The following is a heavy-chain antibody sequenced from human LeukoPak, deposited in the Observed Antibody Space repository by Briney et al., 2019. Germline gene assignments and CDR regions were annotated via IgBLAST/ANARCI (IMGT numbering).Heavy chain of an antibody. D-gene: IGHD6-13*01. CDR3: ARDPEGYSSSWFDY. CDR1: GYTFTGYY. CDR2: IYPNSGGT. J-gene: IGHJ4*02. Sequence: ASVKVSCKASGYTFTGYYLHWVRRAPGQGLEWMGWIYPNSGGTNYAQKFQGRVTMTRDTSISTAYMELSRLRSDDTAVYYCARDPEGYSSSWFDYWGQGTLVTVSS. V-gene: IGHV1-2*02.